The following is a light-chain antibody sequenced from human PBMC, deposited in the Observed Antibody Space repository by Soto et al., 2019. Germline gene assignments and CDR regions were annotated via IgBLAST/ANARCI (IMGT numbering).Light chain of an antibody. CDR3: QQYGSSPRT. Sequence: VMTQSPDTLSASPGERVSLSCRASQSVNHNLAWCQQRPGQAPRLLIYAASSRATGIPDRFSGSGSGTDFSLTISRLEAEDFAVYYCQQYGSSPRTFGQGTKVDIK. J-gene: IGKJ1*01. V-gene: IGKV3-20*01. CDR2: AAS. CDR1: QSVNHN.